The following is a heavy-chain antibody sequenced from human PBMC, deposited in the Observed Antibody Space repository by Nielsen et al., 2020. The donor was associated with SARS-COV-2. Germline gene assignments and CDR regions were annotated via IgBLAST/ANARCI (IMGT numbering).Heavy chain of an antibody. CDR1: GFIFGTYW. CDR3: AKGPKQYSGSYWYFDY. V-gene: IGHV3-7*02. J-gene: IGHJ4*02. Sequence: GESLKISCAASGFIFGTYWMSWARQAPGKGLEWVATIRQDGNQRHYVDSVKGRFTISRDNSKNTLYLQMNSLRAEDTAVYYCAKGPKQYSGSYWYFDYWGQGTLVTVSS. D-gene: IGHD1-26*01. CDR2: IRQDGNQR.